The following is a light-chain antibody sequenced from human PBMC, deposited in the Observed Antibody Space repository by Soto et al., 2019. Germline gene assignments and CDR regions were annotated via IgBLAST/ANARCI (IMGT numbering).Light chain of an antibody. J-gene: IGKJ5*01. V-gene: IGKV3-20*01. CDR1: QSVSNNY. CDR3: HQYGSSPPVT. Sequence: EIVLTQSPGTLSLSPGERATLSCRASQSVSNNYLAWYQQKPGQAPRLLIYGASSRATGIPDRFSGSGSGTDFTLTISRLEPEDFAMYYRHQYGSSPPVTFGQGTRLEI. CDR2: GAS.